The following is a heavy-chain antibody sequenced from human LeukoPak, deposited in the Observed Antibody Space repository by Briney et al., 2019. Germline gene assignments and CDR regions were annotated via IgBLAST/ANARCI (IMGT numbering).Heavy chain of an antibody. CDR3: ARAGVGGYCGGDCYSGAFDI. D-gene: IGHD2-21*01. Sequence: SETLSLTCIVSSGSISSSSYYWGWIRQPPGKGLEWIGSIYYSGGTYYNPSLKSRVTISVDTSKNQFSLKLSSVTAADTAVYSCARAGVGGYCGGDCYSGAFDIWGQGTMVTVSS. CDR2: IYYSGGT. V-gene: IGHV4-39*07. CDR1: SGSISSSSYY. J-gene: IGHJ3*02.